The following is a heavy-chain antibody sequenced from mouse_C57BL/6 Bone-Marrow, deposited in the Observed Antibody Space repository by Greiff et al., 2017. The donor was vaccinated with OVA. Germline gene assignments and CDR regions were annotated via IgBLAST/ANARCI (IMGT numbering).Heavy chain of an antibody. CDR3: ASVYYGSPRDY. J-gene: IGHJ2*01. Sequence: QVQLQQPGAELVKPGASVQLSCKASGYTFTSYWMHWVKQRPGQGLEWIGMIHPNSGSTNYNEKFKSKATLPVAQSSSKAYMQLISLTSEDSAVYYCASVYYGSPRDYWGQGTTLTVSA. V-gene: IGHV1-64*01. CDR2: IHPNSGST. D-gene: IGHD1-1*01. CDR1: GYTFTSYW.